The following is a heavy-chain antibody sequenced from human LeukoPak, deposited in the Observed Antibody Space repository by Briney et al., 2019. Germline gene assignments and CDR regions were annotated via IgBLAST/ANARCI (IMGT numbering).Heavy chain of an antibody. V-gene: IGHV4-39*07. Sequence: SETLSLTCTVSGGSISSSSYYWGWIRQPPGKGLGWIGSIYYSGSTYYNPSLKSRVTISVDTSKNQFSLKLSSVTAADTAVYYCARVRSYGYVYYYYMDVWGKGTTVTVSS. J-gene: IGHJ6*03. CDR3: ARVRSYGYVYYYYMDV. D-gene: IGHD5-18*01. CDR2: IYYSGST. CDR1: GGSISSSSYY.